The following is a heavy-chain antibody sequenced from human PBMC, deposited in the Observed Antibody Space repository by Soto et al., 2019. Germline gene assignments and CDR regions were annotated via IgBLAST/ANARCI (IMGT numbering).Heavy chain of an antibody. V-gene: IGHV3-23*01. CDR2: ISGSGGST. J-gene: IGHJ6*02. CDR3: AKGLSSIAARRNYGMDV. D-gene: IGHD6-6*01. CDR1: GFTFSSYA. Sequence: GSLRLSCAASGFTFSSYAMSWVRQAPGKGLEWVSAISGSGGSTYYADSVKGRLTISRDNSKNTLYLQMNSLRAEDTAVYYCAKGLSSIAARRNYGMDVWGQGTTVTVSS.